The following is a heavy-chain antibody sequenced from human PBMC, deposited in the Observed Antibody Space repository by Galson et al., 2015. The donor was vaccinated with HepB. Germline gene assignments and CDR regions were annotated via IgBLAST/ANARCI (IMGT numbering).Heavy chain of an antibody. Sequence: QSGAEVKKPGESLKISCKGSGYSFTSYWIGWVRQMPGKGLEWMGIIYPGDSDTRYSPSFQGQVTISADKSISTAYLQWSSLKASDTAMYYCARTYYYDSSPPKAGYFDYWGQGTLVTVSS. D-gene: IGHD3-22*01. CDR3: ARTYYYDSSPPKAGYFDY. CDR2: IYPGDSDT. CDR1: GYSFTSYW. V-gene: IGHV5-51*01. J-gene: IGHJ4*02.